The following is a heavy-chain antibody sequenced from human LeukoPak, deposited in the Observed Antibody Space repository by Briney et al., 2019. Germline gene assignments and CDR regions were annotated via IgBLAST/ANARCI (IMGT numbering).Heavy chain of an antibody. CDR2: INPIGGST. V-gene: IGHV1-46*01. CDR3: ARLSGSSTGDY. D-gene: IGHD1-26*01. J-gene: IGHJ4*02. CDR1: GYTFTSYY. Sequence: GASVRVSCKASGYTFTSYYMHWVRQAPGQGLEWMGIINPIGGSTSYAQKFQGRVTMTRDTSTSTVYMELSSLRSEDTAVYYCARLSGSSTGDYWGQGTLVTVSS.